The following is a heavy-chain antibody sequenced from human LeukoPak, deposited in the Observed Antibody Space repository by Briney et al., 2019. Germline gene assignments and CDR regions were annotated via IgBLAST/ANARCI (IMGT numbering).Heavy chain of an antibody. Sequence: SETLSLTCTVSGGSISSYYWSWIRQPPGKGLEWIGSVYYTGSTNYNPSLKSRLTILVDTSKNQFSLKLRSVTAADTAVYYCARRKIVGATIDYWGQGTLVTVSS. CDR3: ARRKIVGATIDY. CDR2: VYYTGST. V-gene: IGHV4-59*08. CDR1: GGSISSYY. J-gene: IGHJ4*02. D-gene: IGHD1-26*01.